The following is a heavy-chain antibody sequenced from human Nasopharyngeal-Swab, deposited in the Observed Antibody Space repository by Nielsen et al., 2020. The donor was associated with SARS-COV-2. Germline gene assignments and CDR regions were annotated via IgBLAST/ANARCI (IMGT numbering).Heavy chain of an antibody. J-gene: IGHJ4*02. D-gene: IGHD5-18*01. Sequence: GESLKISCAASGFTFSSYAMHWARQAPGKGLEWVAVISYDGSNKYYADSVKGRFTISRDNSKNTLYLQMNSLRAEDTAVYYCARDQLGDTAMVTLDYWGQGTLVTVSS. CDR2: ISYDGSNK. CDR3: ARDQLGDTAMVTLDY. V-gene: IGHV3-30*04. CDR1: GFTFSSYA.